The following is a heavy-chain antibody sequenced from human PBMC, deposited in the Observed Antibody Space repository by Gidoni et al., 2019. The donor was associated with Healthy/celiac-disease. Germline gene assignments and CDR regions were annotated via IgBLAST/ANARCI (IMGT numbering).Heavy chain of an antibody. Sequence: EVQLVESGGGLVKPGGSLRLSCAASGFTFSSYSMNWVRQAPGKGLEWVSSISSSSSYIYYADSVKGRFTISRDNAKNSLYLQMNSLRAEDTAVYYCARIGVGSKVNDYWGQGTLVTVSS. CDR1: GFTFSSYS. CDR3: ARIGVGSKVNDY. D-gene: IGHD2-8*01. V-gene: IGHV3-21*01. CDR2: ISSSSSYI. J-gene: IGHJ4*02.